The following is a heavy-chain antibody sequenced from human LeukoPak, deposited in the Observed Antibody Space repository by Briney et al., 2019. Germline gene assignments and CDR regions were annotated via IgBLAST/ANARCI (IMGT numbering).Heavy chain of an antibody. CDR3: ARVAQEYCSGGSCYPNYYFDY. V-gene: IGHV4-61*02. CDR1: GGSISSGSYY. Sequence: PSETLSLTCTVSGGSISSGSYYWSWIRQPAGKGLEWIGRIYTSGSTNYNPSLKSRVTISVDTSKNQFSLKLSSVTAADTAVYYCARVAQEYCSGGSCYPNYYFDYWGQGTLVTVSS. J-gene: IGHJ4*02. D-gene: IGHD2-15*01. CDR2: IYTSGST.